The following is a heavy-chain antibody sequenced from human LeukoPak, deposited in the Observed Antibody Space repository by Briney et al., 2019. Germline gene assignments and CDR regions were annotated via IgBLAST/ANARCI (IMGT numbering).Heavy chain of an antibody. CDR3: ARHRHYSGSSSDP. CDR2: MYYSGST. V-gene: IGHV4-39*01. Sequence: SETLSLTCTVSGXSISNSLYFWGWIRQPPGKGLESIMSMYYSGSTYYNPSLKSRVTISVDTYKNHFSLKLSSVTAADTAVYYCARHRHYSGSSSDPWGQGSLVTVSS. D-gene: IGHD1-26*01. J-gene: IGHJ5*02. CDR1: GXSISNSLYF.